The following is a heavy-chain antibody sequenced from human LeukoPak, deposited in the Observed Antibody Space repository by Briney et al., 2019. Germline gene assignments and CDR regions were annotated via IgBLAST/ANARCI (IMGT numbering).Heavy chain of an antibody. D-gene: IGHD4-11*01. CDR2: IRSDGSNK. V-gene: IGHV3-30*02. CDR1: VFTFSSYG. J-gene: IGHJ5*02. CDR3: AKDAQVYSTYDWRWFDP. Sequence: PVGSLRLSCAASVFTFSSYGMHWVRQAPRKGLEWGTFIRSDGSNKYHADSVKGRFTISRDNSKNTLYLQMNSLRAEDTAIYYCAKDAQVYSTYDWRWFDPWGQGTLVTVSS.